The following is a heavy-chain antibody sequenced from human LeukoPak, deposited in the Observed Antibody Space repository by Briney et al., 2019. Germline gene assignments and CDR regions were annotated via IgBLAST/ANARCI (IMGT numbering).Heavy chain of an antibody. CDR3: ARGGTEIYYYYYGMDV. V-gene: IGHV3-66*02. CDR1: GFTFSSYA. CDR2: IYSGGST. J-gene: IGHJ6*02. D-gene: IGHD3-16*01. Sequence: PGGSLRLSCAASGFTFSSYAMSWVRQAPGKGLEWVSVIYSGGSTYYADSVKGRFTISRDNSKNTLYLQMNSLRPEDTAVYYCARGGTEIYYYYYGMDVWGRGTTVTVSS.